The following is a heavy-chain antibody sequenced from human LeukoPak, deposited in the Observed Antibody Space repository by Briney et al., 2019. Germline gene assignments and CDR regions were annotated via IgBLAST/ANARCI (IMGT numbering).Heavy chain of an antibody. J-gene: IGHJ4*02. CDR2: ISSDGTYA. D-gene: IGHD4-17*01. V-gene: IGHV3-74*01. CDR3: ARADYGDLPLGGY. Sequence: GGSLRLSCVASGFTFSSHLMHWVRQAPGKGLVWVSRISSDGTYANYVDSVKGRFTISRDNAKDSLYLQMNSLRVEDTAVYYCARADYGDLPLGGYWGQGTLVTVSS. CDR1: GFTFSSHL.